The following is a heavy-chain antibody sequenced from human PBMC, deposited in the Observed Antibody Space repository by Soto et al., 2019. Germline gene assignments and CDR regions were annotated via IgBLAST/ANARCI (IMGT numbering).Heavy chain of an antibody. Sequence: LRLSCAASGFTFSDYYMSWIRQAPGKGLEWVSYISSSSSYTTYADSVKGRFTISRDNAKNSLYLQMNSLRAEDTAVYYCARAPGIAARHWFDPWGQGTLVTVSS. CDR2: ISSSSSYT. J-gene: IGHJ5*02. D-gene: IGHD6-6*01. V-gene: IGHV3-11*06. CDR1: GFTFSDYY. CDR3: ARAPGIAARHWFDP.